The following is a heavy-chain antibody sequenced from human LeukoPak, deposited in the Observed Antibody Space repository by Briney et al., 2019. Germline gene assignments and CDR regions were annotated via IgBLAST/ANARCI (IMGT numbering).Heavy chain of an antibody. D-gene: IGHD6-19*01. CDR1: GFTFSSSW. V-gene: IGHV3-7*01. J-gene: IGHJ4*02. Sequence: GGSLRLSCETSGFTFSSSWMDSVRQDPGKGLGWVANIKHDGNEKYYLESVKGRFTISRDNAQNPMYLQMNSLSAEDTAVYYCVRASAGTYFDYGGQGTLVTLSS. CDR3: VRASAGTYFDY. CDR2: IKHDGNEK.